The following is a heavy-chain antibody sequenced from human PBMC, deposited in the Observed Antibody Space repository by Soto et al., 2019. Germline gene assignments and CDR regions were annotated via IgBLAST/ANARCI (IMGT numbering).Heavy chain of an antibody. V-gene: IGHV1-18*01. Sequence: ASVKVSCKASGYTFTSYGISWVRQAPGQGLEWMGWISAYNGNTNYAQKLQGRVTMTADKSTSTAYMELSSLRFEDTAVYYCAVSPRAEVGALDFWGQGARVTVSS. J-gene: IGHJ4*02. CDR3: AVSPRAEVGALDF. D-gene: IGHD1-26*01. CDR1: GYTFTSYG. CDR2: ISAYNGNT.